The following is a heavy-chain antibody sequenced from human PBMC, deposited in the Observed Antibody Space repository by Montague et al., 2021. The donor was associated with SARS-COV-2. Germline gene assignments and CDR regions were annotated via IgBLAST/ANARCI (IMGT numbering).Heavy chain of an antibody. CDR1: GDSISTSTW. J-gene: IGHJ6*02. Sequence: SETLSLTCRVSGDSISTSTWWTWVRQTPGKGLEWIGGIFHSGTIXXNPSLKSRVSISVDKSNNQFSLRLSSLIAADTTVYYCATLSRRTAAGTRDYFGLDVWGQGTTVVVSS. CDR2: IFHSGTI. D-gene: IGHD6-13*01. CDR3: ATLSRRTAAGTRDYFGLDV. V-gene: IGHV4-4*02.